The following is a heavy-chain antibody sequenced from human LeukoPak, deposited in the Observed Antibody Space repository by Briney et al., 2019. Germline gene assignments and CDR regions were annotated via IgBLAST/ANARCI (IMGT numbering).Heavy chain of an antibody. V-gene: IGHV3-23*01. CDR2: ISGSGGST. J-gene: IGHJ4*02. Sequence: PGGSLRLSCAASGFTFSSYAMSWVRQAPGKGLEWVSAISGSGGSTYYADSVKGRFTISRDNSKNTLYLQMNSLRAEDTAVYYCAKGRKKYDFWCGYSDYWGQGTLATVSS. D-gene: IGHD3-3*01. CDR3: AKGRKKYDFWCGYSDY. CDR1: GFTFSSYA.